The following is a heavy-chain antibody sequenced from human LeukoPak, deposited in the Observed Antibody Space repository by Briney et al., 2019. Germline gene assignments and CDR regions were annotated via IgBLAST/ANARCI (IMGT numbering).Heavy chain of an antibody. CDR1: EFTFGDYD. J-gene: IGHJ4*02. CDR2: ISGDGLGT. Sequence: GGSLTLSCAASEFTFGDYDMSWVRQTLGKGLEWVSSISGDGLGTWYADSVRGRLTISRDKPRNTLYLQLNSLRVDDTAVYYCAKGPNFGSWRALDYWGQGSLVTVSS. CDR3: AKGPNFGSWRALDY. D-gene: IGHD3-10*01. V-gene: IGHV3-23*01.